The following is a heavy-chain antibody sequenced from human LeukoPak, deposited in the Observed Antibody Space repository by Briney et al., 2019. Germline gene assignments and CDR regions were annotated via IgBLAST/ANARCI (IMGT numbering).Heavy chain of an antibody. CDR1: GFTFSSFW. V-gene: IGHV3-74*01. D-gene: IGHD1-20*01. Sequence: PGGSLRLSCSASGFTFSSFWMHWVRHVPGKGLVWVSGVSSDGRITNYADFVKGRFTASRDTAKNTLSLQMDSLRADDTAIYYCASSFRITGTTYYYWGQGTLVTVSS. J-gene: IGHJ4*02. CDR3: ASSFRITGTTYYY. CDR2: VSSDGRIT.